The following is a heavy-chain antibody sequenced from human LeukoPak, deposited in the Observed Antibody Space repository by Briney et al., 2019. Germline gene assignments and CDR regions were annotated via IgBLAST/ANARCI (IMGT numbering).Heavy chain of an antibody. Sequence: PGGSLRLSCAASGFTFSSYDMQWVRQATGKGLEWVSAIGTAGDTYYPGSVKGRFTISRENAKNSLYLQMNSLRAGDTAVYYCARIAEPYGMDVWGQGTTVTVSS. D-gene: IGHD1-14*01. J-gene: IGHJ6*02. CDR2: IGTAGDT. CDR1: GFTFSSYD. V-gene: IGHV3-13*04. CDR3: ARIAEPYGMDV.